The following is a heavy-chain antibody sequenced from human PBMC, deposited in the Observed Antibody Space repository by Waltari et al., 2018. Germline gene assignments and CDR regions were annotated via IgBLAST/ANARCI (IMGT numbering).Heavy chain of an antibody. Sequence: QVQLQESGPGLVKPSQTLSLTCPVSGGSISSGSYYWSWIRQPAGKGLEWIGRIYTSGSTNYNPSLKSRVTISVDTSKNQFSLKLSSVTAADTAVYYCARVLDGNPNYYYYYYMDVWGKGTTVTVSS. D-gene: IGHD2-15*01. CDR1: GGSISSGSYY. CDR2: IYTSGST. J-gene: IGHJ6*03. CDR3: ARVLDGNPNYYYYYYMDV. V-gene: IGHV4-61*02.